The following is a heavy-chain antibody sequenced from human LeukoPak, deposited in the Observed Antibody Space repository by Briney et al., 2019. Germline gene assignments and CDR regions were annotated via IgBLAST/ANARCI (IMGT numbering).Heavy chain of an antibody. Sequence: SETLSLTCTVSGGSLSSYYWSWLRQPPGRGLAGIGYIYYSGSTNYNPSLKSRVTISVDTSKDQFSLKLNSVTAADTAVYYCARGITMVRGALDYWGQGTLVTVSS. V-gene: IGHV4-59*01. CDR2: IYYSGST. CDR1: GGSLSSYY. CDR3: ARGITMVRGALDY. J-gene: IGHJ4*02. D-gene: IGHD3-10*01.